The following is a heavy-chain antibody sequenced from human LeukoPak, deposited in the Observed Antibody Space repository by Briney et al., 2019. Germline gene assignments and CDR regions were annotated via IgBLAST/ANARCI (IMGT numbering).Heavy chain of an antibody. Sequence: GASAKVSCETSGYTFTNYDINWVRQASGQGLEWMGWMNPNSGNTGYAQNFRGRVTFTRDTSTRTAYMELTSLRSEDTAVYYCARSRFGRGVDFDYWGQGTLVTASS. CDR3: ARSRFGRGVDFDY. D-gene: IGHD2-8*02. J-gene: IGHJ4*02. V-gene: IGHV1-8*03. CDR1: GYTFTNYD. CDR2: MNPNSGNT.